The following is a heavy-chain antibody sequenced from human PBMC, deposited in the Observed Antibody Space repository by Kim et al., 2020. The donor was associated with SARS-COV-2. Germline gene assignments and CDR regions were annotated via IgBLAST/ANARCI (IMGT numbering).Heavy chain of an antibody. V-gene: IGHV1-18*04. D-gene: IGHD5-12*01. CDR1: GYPFTAYG. CDR3: ARGGRKYSGIDD. J-gene: IGHJ4*02. Sequence: ASVKVSCKTSGYPFTAYGITWVRQGPGQGLEWMGWISTYNYNAYYAGKSQGRVTMSTDKSTNTAYMELRSLTSDDTAMYYCARGGRKYSGIDDWGSGTLITV. CDR2: ISTYNYNA.